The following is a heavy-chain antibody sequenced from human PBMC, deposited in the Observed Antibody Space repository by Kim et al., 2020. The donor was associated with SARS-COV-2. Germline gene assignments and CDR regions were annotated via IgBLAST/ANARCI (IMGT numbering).Heavy chain of an antibody. Sequence: SVKVSCKISGGTFSNYVISWVRQAPGQGLEWMGGIIPVFGTANSAQNFHGRVSITADESTSTAYMELSSLRSDDTAVYYCSGWVGGGPTGDFDYWGQGTLVTVSS. CDR2: IIPVFGTA. CDR3: SGWVGGGPTGDFDY. D-gene: IGHD1-26*01. CDR1: GGTFSNYV. J-gene: IGHJ4*02. V-gene: IGHV1-69*13.